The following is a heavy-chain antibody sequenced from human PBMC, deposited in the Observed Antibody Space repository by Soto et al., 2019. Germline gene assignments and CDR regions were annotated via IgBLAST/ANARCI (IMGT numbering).Heavy chain of an antibody. D-gene: IGHD3-9*01. Sequence: GGSLRLSCAASGFTFSSYSMNWVRQAPGKGLEWVSSISSSSSYIYYADSVKGRFTISRDNAKNSLYLQMNSLRAEDTAVYYCASALRYFDWLSHDAFDIWGQGTMVTVS. CDR2: ISSSSSYI. J-gene: IGHJ3*02. CDR3: ASALRYFDWLSHDAFDI. V-gene: IGHV3-21*01. CDR1: GFTFSSYS.